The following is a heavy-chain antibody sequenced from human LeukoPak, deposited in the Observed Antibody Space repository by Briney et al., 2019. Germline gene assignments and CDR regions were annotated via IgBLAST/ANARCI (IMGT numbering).Heavy chain of an antibody. CDR3: ARCLNTYYYDNSGYSPEHYYMDV. CDR2: IYASGSS. J-gene: IGHJ6*03. D-gene: IGHD3-22*01. V-gene: IGHV4-4*07. CDR1: RVSISNYY. Sequence: SETLSLTCTVSRVSISNYYWSWVRQPAGKGLEWIGRIYASGSSNYNPSLKSRITMSVDTSKNQFSLKLSSVTAADTAVYYCARCLNTYYYDNSGYSPEHYYMDVWGKGTTVIVSS.